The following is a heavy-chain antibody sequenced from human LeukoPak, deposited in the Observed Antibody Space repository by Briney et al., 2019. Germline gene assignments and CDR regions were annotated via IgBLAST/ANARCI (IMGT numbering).Heavy chain of an antibody. CDR3: ARGGGLDV. CDR2: ISGDGSST. CDR1: GFTFSSYW. D-gene: IGHD3-16*01. V-gene: IGHV3-74*01. J-gene: IGHJ6*02. Sequence: GGSLRLSCAASGFTFSSYWMYWVRQAPGKGLVWVSRISGDGSSTSYADSVKGRFTISRDNAKNSLYLQMSNLRAEDTAVYFRARGGGLDVWGQGATVAVSS.